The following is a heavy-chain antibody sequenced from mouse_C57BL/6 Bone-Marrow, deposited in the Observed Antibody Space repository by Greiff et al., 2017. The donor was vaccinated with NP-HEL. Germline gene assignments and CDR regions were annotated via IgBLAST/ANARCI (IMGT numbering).Heavy chain of an antibody. J-gene: IGHJ3*01. V-gene: IGHV1-19*01. Sequence: EVQLQQSGPVLVKPGASVKMSCKASGYTFTDYYMNWVKQSHGKSLEWIGVINPYNGGTSYNQKFKGKATLTVDKSSSPAYMELNSLTSEDSAVYYCARSMETAQATGWTYWGQGTLVTVSA. CDR1: GYTFTDYY. D-gene: IGHD3-2*02. CDR3: ARSMETAQATGWTY. CDR2: INPYNGGT.